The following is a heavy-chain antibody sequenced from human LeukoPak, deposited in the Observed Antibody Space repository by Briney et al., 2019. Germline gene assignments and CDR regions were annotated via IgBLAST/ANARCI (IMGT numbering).Heavy chain of an antibody. J-gene: IGHJ4*02. V-gene: IGHV4-34*01. CDR3: ARDRGGYTYSHDY. Sequence: SETLSLTCAVYGGSFSGYYWSWIRQPPGKGLEWIGEINHSGSTNYNPSLKSRVTISVDTSENQFSLKLNFVTAADTAVYYCARDRGGYTYSHDYWGQGTLVTVSS. D-gene: IGHD5-18*01. CDR2: INHSGST. CDR1: GGSFSGYY.